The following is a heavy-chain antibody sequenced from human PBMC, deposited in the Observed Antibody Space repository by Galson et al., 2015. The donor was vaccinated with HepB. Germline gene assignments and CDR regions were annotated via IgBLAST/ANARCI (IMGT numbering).Heavy chain of an antibody. CDR3: TRQGQWATVYYYYYGMDV. V-gene: IGHV3-73*01. D-gene: IGHD4-17*01. Sequence: GSLRLSCAASGFTFSGSAMHWVRQASGKGLEWVGRIRSKANSYATAYAASVKGRFTISRDDSKNTAYLQMNSLKTEDTAVYYCTRQGQWATVYYYYYGMDVWGQGTTVTVSS. CDR2: IRSKANSYAT. J-gene: IGHJ6*02. CDR1: GFTFSGSA.